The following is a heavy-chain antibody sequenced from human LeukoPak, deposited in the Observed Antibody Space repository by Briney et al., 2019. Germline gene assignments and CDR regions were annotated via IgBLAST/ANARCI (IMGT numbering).Heavy chain of an antibody. CDR2: IYYSGSS. V-gene: IGHV4-39*01. J-gene: IGHJ4*02. D-gene: IGHD3-16*01. CDR1: GGSISSTTYY. Sequence: SETLSLTCTVSGGSISSTTYYWGWIRRPPGKGLEWLGSIYYSGSSYYNPSFKSRVTVSVDTSKNQFSLILSSVTAADTAVYYCVRGSTLRHYQYWGQGTLVTVSS. CDR3: VRGSTLRHYQY.